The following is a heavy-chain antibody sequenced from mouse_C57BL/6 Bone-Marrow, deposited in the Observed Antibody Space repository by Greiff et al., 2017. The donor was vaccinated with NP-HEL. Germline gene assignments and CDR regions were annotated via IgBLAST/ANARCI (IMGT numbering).Heavy chain of an antibody. CDR2: INSDGGST. J-gene: IGHJ4*01. V-gene: IGHV5-2*01. CDR1: EYEFPSHD. Sequence: DVKLVESGGGLVQPGESLKLSCESNEYEFPSHDMSWVRKTPEKRLELVAAINSDGGSTYYPDTMERRFIISRDNTKKTLYLQMSSLRSEDTALYYCARLGTGPPYYAMDYWGQGTSVTVSS. CDR3: ARLGTGPPYYAMDY. D-gene: IGHD4-1*01.